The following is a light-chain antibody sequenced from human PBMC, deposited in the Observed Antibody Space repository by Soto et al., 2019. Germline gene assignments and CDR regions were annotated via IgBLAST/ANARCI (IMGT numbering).Light chain of an antibody. CDR3: CSYAGSYVV. CDR1: SSDVGGYNY. J-gene: IGLJ2*01. CDR2: DVN. V-gene: IGLV2-11*01. Sequence: HSVLTQPRSVSGSPGQSVTISCTGTSSDVGGYNYVSWYHQHPGKAPKLMIYDVNKRPSGVPDRFSGSKSGNTASLTISGLQADDEADYYCCSYAGSYVVFGGGTKVTVL.